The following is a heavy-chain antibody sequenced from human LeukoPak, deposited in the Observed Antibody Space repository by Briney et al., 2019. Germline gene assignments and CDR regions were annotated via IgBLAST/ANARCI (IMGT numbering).Heavy chain of an antibody. CDR3: AGSFGYSGYEVYYYYYGMDV. CDR2: INPSGGST. J-gene: IGHJ6*02. CDR1: GYTFTSYY. D-gene: IGHD5-12*01. Sequence: ASVKVSCKASGYTFTSYYMHWVRQAPGQGLEWMGIINPSGGSTSYAQKFQGRVTMTRDTSASTVYMELSSLRSEDTAVYYCAGSFGYSGYEVYYYYYGMDVWGQGTTVTVSS. V-gene: IGHV1-46*01.